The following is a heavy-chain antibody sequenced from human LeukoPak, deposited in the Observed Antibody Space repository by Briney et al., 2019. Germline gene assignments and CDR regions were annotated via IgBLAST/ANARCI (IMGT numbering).Heavy chain of an antibody. CDR3: VSGFLQWLY. V-gene: IGHV3-7*01. CDR1: GFTFSNFY. D-gene: IGHD3-3*01. Sequence: GGSLRLSCAASGFTFSNFYMSWVRQAPGKGLEWVANIRQDGSENSYVDSVKGRFTISRDNAKNSLYLQMNSLRAEDTAVYYCVSGFLQWLYWGQGTLVTVSS. J-gene: IGHJ4*02. CDR2: IRQDGSEN.